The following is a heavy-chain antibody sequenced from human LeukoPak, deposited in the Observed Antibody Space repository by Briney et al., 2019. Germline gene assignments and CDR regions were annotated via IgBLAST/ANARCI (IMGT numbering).Heavy chain of an antibody. J-gene: IGHJ3*02. CDR3: ATSSLARDYFFAFDI. Sequence: GASVKVSCKVSGYTLTELSMHWGRQAPGKGLEWRGGFDPEDGETIYAQKFQGRVTMTEDTSTDTAYMELSSLRSEDTAVYYCATSSLARDYFFAFDIWGQGTMVTVSS. CDR2: FDPEDGET. CDR1: GYTLTELS. D-gene: IGHD3-10*01. V-gene: IGHV1-24*01.